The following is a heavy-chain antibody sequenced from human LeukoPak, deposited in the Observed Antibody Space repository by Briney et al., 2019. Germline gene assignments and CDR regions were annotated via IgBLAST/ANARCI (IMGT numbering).Heavy chain of an antibody. Sequence: GGSLRLSCAASGFTFSSYAMSWVRQAPGKGLEWVSAISGSGGSTYYADSVKGRFTISRDNSKNTLYLQMNSLRAEDTAVYYXXXDSCSLTMCFGYFDHWGQGSLVTVSS. CDR2: ISGSGGST. D-gene: IGHD2-2*01. V-gene: IGHV3-23*01. CDR3: XXDSCSLTMCFGYFDH. J-gene: IGHJ4*02. CDR1: GFTFSSYA.